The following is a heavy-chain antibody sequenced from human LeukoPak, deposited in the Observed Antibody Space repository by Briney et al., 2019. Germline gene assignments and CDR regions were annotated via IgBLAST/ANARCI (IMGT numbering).Heavy chain of an antibody. CDR3: ARHGPMATIYYFDY. Sequence: SETLSLTCTVSGGSISSSSYSWGWIRQPPGKGLEWIGSIYYSGSTYYNPSLKSRVTISVDTSKNQFSLKLSSVTAADTAVYYCARHGPMATIYYFDYWGQGTLVTVSS. CDR1: GGSISSSSYS. D-gene: IGHD5-24*01. J-gene: IGHJ4*02. CDR2: IYYSGST. V-gene: IGHV4-39*01.